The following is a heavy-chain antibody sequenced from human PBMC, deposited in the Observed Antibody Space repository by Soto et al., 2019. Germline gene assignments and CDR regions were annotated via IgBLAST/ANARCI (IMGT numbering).Heavy chain of an antibody. D-gene: IGHD5-12*01. V-gene: IGHV4-31*03. J-gene: IGHJ6*02. CDR3: ARDSGYDDYPGGMDV. CDR2: IYYSGST. CDR1: GGSISSGGYY. Sequence: QVQLQESGPGLVKPSQTLSLTCTVSGGSISSGGYYWSWIRQHPGKGLEWIGYIYYSGSTYYNPSLKSRGTISVDTSKNQFSLKLSSVTAADTAVDYCARDSGYDDYPGGMDVWGQGTTVTVSS.